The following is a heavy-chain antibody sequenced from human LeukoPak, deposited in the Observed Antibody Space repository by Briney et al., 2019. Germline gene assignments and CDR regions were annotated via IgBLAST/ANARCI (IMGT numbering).Heavy chain of an antibody. J-gene: IGHJ4*02. V-gene: IGHV3-23*01. Sequence: GGSLRLPCAASGITFSTFAMTWVRQAPGRGLECVSVISGGGDRTYYAESVKGRFTISRDNSKNALYLQMNSLRAEDTAVYYCAKGHSGYGTGFDLWGQGTLVTVSS. D-gene: IGHD5-12*01. CDR3: AKGHSGYGTGFDL. CDR1: GITFSTFA. CDR2: ISGGGDRT.